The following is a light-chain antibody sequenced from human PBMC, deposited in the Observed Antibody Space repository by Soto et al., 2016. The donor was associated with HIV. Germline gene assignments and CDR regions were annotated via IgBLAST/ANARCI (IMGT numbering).Light chain of an antibody. V-gene: IGKV1-5*03. Sequence: DFQMTQSPSTLSASVGDRVTITCRTSQSISSWLAWYQQKSGRAPKLLIYKASNLQTGVPKRFAGSGSGTEFTLTISGLQPEDFATYYCQQYNGSPWTFGRRDHGGGQT. CDR2: KAS. CDR1: QSISSW. J-gene: IGKJ1*01. CDR3: QQYNGSPWT.